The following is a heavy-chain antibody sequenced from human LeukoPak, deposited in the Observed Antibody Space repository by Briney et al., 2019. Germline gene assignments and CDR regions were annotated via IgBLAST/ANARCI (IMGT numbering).Heavy chain of an antibody. Sequence: PSETLSLTCAVPGDHITNYYWSWIRQPPGKGLEYIGYMYYTGDTSYNPSLKSRVTISLDTSKNQCSLTLSSVTAADTAVYYCARTARIPDCWGQGVLVTVSA. D-gene: IGHD2-21*01. CDR2: MYYTGDT. CDR3: ARTARIPDC. CDR1: GDHITNYY. J-gene: IGHJ4*02. V-gene: IGHV4-59*08.